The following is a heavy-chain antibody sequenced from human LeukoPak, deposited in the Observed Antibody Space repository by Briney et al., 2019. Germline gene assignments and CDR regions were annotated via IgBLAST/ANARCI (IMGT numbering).Heavy chain of an antibody. CDR3: ARDLGWRDSSGSSDY. Sequence: EASVKVSCKDSGYTFTSYGISWVRQDPGQGLEWMGWISAYNGNTNYAQKLQGRVTMTTDTSTSTAYMELRSLRSDDTAVYYCARDLGWRDSSGSSDYWGQGTLVTVSS. D-gene: IGHD3-22*01. V-gene: IGHV1-18*01. CDR1: GYTFTSYG. CDR2: ISAYNGNT. J-gene: IGHJ4*02.